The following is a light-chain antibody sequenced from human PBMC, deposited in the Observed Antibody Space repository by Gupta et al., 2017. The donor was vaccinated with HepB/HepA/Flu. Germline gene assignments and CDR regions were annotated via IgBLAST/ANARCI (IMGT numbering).Light chain of an antibody. CDR2: GAS. V-gene: IGKV3-15*01. CDR1: QSVSSN. J-gene: IGKJ4*01. CDR3: QQYNNWPIT. Sequence: EIAMTQSPATLSVSPGERATLSCRASQSVSSNLAWYQQKPGKAPRLLIYGASTRATGIPARFSGSGSGTEFTLTISSLQSEDFAVYYCQQYNNWPITFGGGTKVEIK.